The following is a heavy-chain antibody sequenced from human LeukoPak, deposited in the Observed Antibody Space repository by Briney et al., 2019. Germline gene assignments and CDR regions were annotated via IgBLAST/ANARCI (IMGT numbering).Heavy chain of an antibody. CDR1: GGSFSGYY. CDR3: ASGSIAVAGTVDY. Sequence: SETLSLTCAVYGGSFSGYYWSWIRQPPGKGLEWIGEVNHSGSTKYNPSLKSRVTISVDTPKNQFSLKLSSVTAADTAVYYCASGSIAVAGTVDYWGQGTLVTVSS. J-gene: IGHJ4*02. D-gene: IGHD6-19*01. V-gene: IGHV4-34*01. CDR2: VNHSGST.